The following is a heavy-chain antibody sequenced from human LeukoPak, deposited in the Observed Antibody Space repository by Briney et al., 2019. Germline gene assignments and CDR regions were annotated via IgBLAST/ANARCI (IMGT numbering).Heavy chain of an antibody. J-gene: IGHJ4*02. D-gene: IGHD3-10*01. CDR2: IYYSGNT. CDR3: AREGLATMIRGVIPY. Sequence: KASETLSLTCTVSGGSVSSGSYYWSWIRQPPGKGLEWIGYIYYSGNTNYNPSLKSRVTMSVDTSKNQFSLKLSSVTAADTAVYYCAREGLATMIRGVIPYWGQGTLVTVSS. V-gene: IGHV4-61*01. CDR1: GGSVSSGSYY.